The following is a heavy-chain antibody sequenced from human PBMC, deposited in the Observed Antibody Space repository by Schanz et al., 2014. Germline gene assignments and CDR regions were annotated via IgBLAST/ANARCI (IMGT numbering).Heavy chain of an antibody. V-gene: IGHV1-46*01. CDR1: GYTFTSDS. J-gene: IGHJ4*02. CDR3: ARDNGRIPAANSFDY. D-gene: IGHD1-26*01. Sequence: QVQLVQSGAEVKKPGASVKVSCKASGYTFTSDSMHWVRQAPGQGLEWMGMINPSGGSTTYAQKFQGRVTMTSDTSTSTVYMELSSLRSEDTAVYFCARDNGRIPAANSFDYWGQGTRVTVSS. CDR2: INPSGGST.